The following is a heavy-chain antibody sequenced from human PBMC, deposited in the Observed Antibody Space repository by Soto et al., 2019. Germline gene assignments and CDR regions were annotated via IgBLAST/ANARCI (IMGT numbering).Heavy chain of an antibody. CDR2: INHSGST. V-gene: IGHV4-34*01. Sequence: SETLSLTCAVYGGSFSGYYWSWIRQPPGKGLEWIGEINHSGSTNYNPSLKSRVTISVDTSKNQFSLKLSSVTAADTAVYYCASVAPASNWSSWYRDWFDPWGQGTRVTVSS. CDR1: GGSFSGYY. D-gene: IGHD6-13*01. J-gene: IGHJ5*02. CDR3: ASVAPASNWSSWYRDWFDP.